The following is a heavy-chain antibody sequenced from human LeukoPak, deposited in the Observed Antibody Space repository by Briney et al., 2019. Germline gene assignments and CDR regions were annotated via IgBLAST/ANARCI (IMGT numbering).Heavy chain of an antibody. CDR3: ARRGLVYWQLVKRTARSVFDY. J-gene: IGHJ4*02. V-gene: IGHV4-34*01. Sequence: KPSETLSLTCAVYGGSFSGYYWSWIRQPPGKGLEWIGEINHSGSTNYNPSLKSRVTISVDTSKNQFSLKLSSVTAADTAVYYCARRGLVYWQLVKRTARSVFDYWGQGTLVTVSS. CDR2: INHSGST. D-gene: IGHD6-6*01. CDR1: GGSFSGYY.